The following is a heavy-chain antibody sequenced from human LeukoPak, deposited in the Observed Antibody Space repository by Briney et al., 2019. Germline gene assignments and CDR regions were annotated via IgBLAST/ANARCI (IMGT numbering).Heavy chain of an antibody. CDR3: ARQTYPYGDLDY. CDR2: IYYSGST. J-gene: IGHJ4*02. V-gene: IGHV4-39*01. Sequence: PSETLSLTCTVSGGSISSSSYYWGWIRQPPGKGLEWIGTIYYSGSTYYNPSLKSRVTISVDTSKNQFSLKLSSVTAADTAVYYCARQTYPYGDLDYWGQGTLVTVSS. CDR1: GGSISSSSYY. D-gene: IGHD4-17*01.